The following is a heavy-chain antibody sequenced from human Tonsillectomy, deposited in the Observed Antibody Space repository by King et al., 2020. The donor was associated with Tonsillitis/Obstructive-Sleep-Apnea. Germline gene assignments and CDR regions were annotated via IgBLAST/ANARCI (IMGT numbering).Heavy chain of an antibody. D-gene: IGHD3-3*01. J-gene: IGHJ5*02. V-gene: IGHV2-5*02. CDR2: IYWDDDK. CDR1: GFSLSTSGVG. CDR3: AHSLRFLEWFNWFDP. Sequence: TLKESGPTLVKPTQTLTLTCTFSGFSLSTSGVGVGWIRQPPGKALEWLALIYWDDDKRYSPSLKSRLTITKDTSKNQMVLTMTTMDPVDTATYYCAHSLRFLEWFNWFDPWGQGTLVTVSS.